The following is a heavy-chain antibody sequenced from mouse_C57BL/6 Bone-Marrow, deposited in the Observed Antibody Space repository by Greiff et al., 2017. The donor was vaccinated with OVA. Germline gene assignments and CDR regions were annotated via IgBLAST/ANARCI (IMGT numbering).Heavy chain of an antibody. Sequence: QVQLQQSGAELVKPGASVKISCKASGYAFSSYWMNWVKQRPGKGLEWIGQIYPGDGDTNYNGKFKGKATLTADKSSSTAYMQLSSLTSEDSAVYFCARWAYYDVYFDVWGTGTTVTVSS. V-gene: IGHV1-80*01. J-gene: IGHJ1*03. CDR1: GYAFSSYW. CDR3: ARWAYYDVYFDV. D-gene: IGHD1-1*01. CDR2: IYPGDGDT.